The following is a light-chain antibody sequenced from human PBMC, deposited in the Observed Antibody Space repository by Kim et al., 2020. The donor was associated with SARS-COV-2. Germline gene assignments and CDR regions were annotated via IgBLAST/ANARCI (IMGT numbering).Light chain of an antibody. Sequence: PGERATLSCRASQSVSSYVAWYQYKPGQAPRLLIYDASKRATAIPARFSGSGFGTDFTLTISSLEPEDFAVYFCQQRNNWATFGQGTKVDIK. CDR2: DAS. V-gene: IGKV3-11*01. CDR1: QSVSSY. J-gene: IGKJ1*01. CDR3: QQRNNWAT.